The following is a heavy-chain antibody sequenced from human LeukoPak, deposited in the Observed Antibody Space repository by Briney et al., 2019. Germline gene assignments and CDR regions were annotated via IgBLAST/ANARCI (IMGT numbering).Heavy chain of an antibody. CDR1: GITLRNYG. CDR2: LSGSGGST. D-gene: IGHD3-22*01. V-gene: IGHV3-23*01. Sequence: PGGSLRLSCAVSGITLRNYGMTWVRQAPGKGLEWVAGLSGSGGSTNYADSVKGRFTISRDNAKNTLYLQMNSLRAEDTAVYFCAKRGVVIRVILVGFHKEAYYFDSWGQGVLVTVSS. CDR3: AKRGVVIRVILVGFHKEAYYFDS. J-gene: IGHJ4*02.